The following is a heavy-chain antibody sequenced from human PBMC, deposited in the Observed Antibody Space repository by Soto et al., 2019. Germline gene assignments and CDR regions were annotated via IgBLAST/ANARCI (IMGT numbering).Heavy chain of an antibody. CDR2: ISWNGGSI. CDR1: GFTFDDYA. V-gene: IGHV3-9*01. J-gene: IGHJ4*02. D-gene: IGHD1-1*01. CDR3: AKDNGPHFNNWYRLDC. Sequence: EVQLVESGGGLVQPGRSLRLSCAASGFTFDDYAMHWVRQAPGKGLEWVSSISWNGGSIVYADSVRGRFTLSRDTAKNSLDLQMNSLRPEDTALYYCAKDNGPHFNNWYRLDCWGQGTLVTVSS.